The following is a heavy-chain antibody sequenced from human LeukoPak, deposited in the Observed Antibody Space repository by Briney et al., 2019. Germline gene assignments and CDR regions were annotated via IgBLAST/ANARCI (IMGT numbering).Heavy chain of an antibody. V-gene: IGHV3-7*01. CDR3: AREGPSVTPYY. J-gene: IGHJ4*02. CDR2: IKQDGSEK. D-gene: IGHD4-17*01. CDR1: GFKFSSNW. Sequence: GGSLRLSCAASGFKFSSNWMSWVRQAPGKGLEWVANIKQDGSEKYYVDSVKGRFTISRVNAKNSLYLQMNSLRAEDTAVYYCAREGPSVTPYYWGQGTLVTVSS.